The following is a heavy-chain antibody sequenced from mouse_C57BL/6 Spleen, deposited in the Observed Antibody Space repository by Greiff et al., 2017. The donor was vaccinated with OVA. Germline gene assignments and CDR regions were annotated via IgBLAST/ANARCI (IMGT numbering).Heavy chain of an antibody. Sequence: EVMLVESGGGLVKPGGSLKLSCAASGFTFSSYAMSWVRQTPEKRLEWVATISDGGSYTYYPDNVKGRFTISRDNAKNNLYLQMSHLKSEDTAMYYCARDGLDVWGTGTTVTVSS. J-gene: IGHJ1*03. CDR1: GFTFSSYA. V-gene: IGHV5-4*01. CDR2: ISDGGSYT. CDR3: ARDGLDV.